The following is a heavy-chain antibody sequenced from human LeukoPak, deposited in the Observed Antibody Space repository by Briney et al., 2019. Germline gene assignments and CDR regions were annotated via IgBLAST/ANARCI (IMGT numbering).Heavy chain of an antibody. D-gene: IGHD3-10*01. Sequence: GGSLRLSCAASGFTLDDYAMHWVRQPPGKGLGWVSLITGDGGFTCHADSVKGRFTISRDNSKNSLYLQMNSLRTEDTSLYYCAKSRNYGSGSYLDYWGPGTLVTVSS. CDR1: GFTLDDYA. J-gene: IGHJ4*02. CDR2: ITGDGGFT. V-gene: IGHV3-43*02. CDR3: AKSRNYGSGSYLDY.